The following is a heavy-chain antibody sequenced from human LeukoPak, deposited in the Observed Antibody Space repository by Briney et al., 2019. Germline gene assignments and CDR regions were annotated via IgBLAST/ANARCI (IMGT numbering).Heavy chain of an antibody. CDR3: AREGVAFDY. Sequence: SETLSLTCTVSGGSISSYYWSWIRQPSGKGLEWIGYIYYTGSTNYNPSLKSRVTISVDTSKNQFSLKLSSVTAADTAVYYCAREGVAFDYWGQGTLVTVSS. V-gene: IGHV4-59*01. CDR2: IYYTGST. CDR1: GGSISSYY. D-gene: IGHD2-15*01. J-gene: IGHJ4*02.